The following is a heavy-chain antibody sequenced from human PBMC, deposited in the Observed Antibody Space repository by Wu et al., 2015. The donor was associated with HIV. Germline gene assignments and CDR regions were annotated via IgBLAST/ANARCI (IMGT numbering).Heavy chain of an antibody. D-gene: IGHD3-16*01. CDR2: MNPNTGNR. CDR1: GYSFTGYY. CDR3: ARGYLVSRGXRDYYMDV. V-gene: IGHV1-8*02. Sequence: QVQLVQSGAEVKKPGASVKVSCKASGYSFTGYYVHWVRQATGQGLEWVGWMNPNTGNRGFAQKFQGRVTFTKNASISTAYMDLSSLTSADTGVYFCARGYLVSRGXRDYYMDVWGKGTTVTVFS. J-gene: IGHJ6*03.